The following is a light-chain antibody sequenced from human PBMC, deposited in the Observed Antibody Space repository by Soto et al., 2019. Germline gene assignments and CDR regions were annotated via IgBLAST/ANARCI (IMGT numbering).Light chain of an antibody. CDR3: QQYNNWPRT. V-gene: IGKV4-1*01. Sequence: DIVMTQSPDSLAVSLGERATIHCKSSQSVLYSAKNKNFLTWYQQKPGQPPKLLIYWASTRESGVPDRFTGSGSGTDFTLTINSLQAEDVAVYYCQQYNNWPRTFGQGTKVDI. CDR1: QSVLYSAKNKNF. CDR2: WAS. J-gene: IGKJ1*01.